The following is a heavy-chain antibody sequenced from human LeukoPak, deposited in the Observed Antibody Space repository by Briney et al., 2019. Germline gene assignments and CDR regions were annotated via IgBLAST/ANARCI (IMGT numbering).Heavy chain of an antibody. CDR1: GYTFTSYY. J-gene: IGHJ4*02. Sequence: ASVKVSCKASGYTFTSYYMHWVRQAPEQGLEWMGIINPSGGSTSYAQKFQGRVTMTRDTSTSTVYMELSSLRSEDTAVYYCAREDAAAAGAVYWGQGTLVTVSS. CDR2: INPSGGST. CDR3: AREDAAAAGAVY. D-gene: IGHD6-13*01. V-gene: IGHV1-46*01.